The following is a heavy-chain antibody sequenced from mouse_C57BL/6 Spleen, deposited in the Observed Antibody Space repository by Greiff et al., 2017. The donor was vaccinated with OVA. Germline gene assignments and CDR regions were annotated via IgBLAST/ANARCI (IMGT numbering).Heavy chain of an antibody. CDR2: IYPGDGDT. Sequence: QVQLQQSGPELVKPGASVKISCTASGYAFSSSWMNWVKQRPGKGLEWIGRIYPGDGDTKYNGKFKGKATLTAAKSSRTAYLQLSSLTSEDSAVFVCAGWDGGYSTFAWFAYWGQGTLVTVAA. V-gene: IGHV1-82*01. CDR1: GYAFSSSW. J-gene: IGHJ3*01. D-gene: IGHD2-5*01. CDR3: AGWDGGYSTFAWFAY.